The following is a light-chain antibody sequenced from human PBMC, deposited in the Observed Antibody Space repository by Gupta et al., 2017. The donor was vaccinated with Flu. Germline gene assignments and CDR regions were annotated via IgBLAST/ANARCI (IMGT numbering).Light chain of an antibody. J-gene: IGKJ2*01. V-gene: IGKV3-11*01. Sequence: VLTQSPATLSLSPGERATLSCRASQSVSSYLAWYQQKPGHAPRLLIYDASNRATGIPARFSGSGSGTDFTLTISSLEPEDFAVYYCQQRSNWAVTFGQGTKLEIK. CDR1: QSVSSY. CDR3: QQRSNWAVT. CDR2: DAS.